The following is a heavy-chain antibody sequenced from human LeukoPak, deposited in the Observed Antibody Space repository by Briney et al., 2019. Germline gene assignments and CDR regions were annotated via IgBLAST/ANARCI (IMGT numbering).Heavy chain of an antibody. V-gene: IGHV4-30-2*01. J-gene: IGHJ6*03. Sequence: PSQTLSLTCIVSDGSISSAGYYWTWIRQTPGKGLEWIGYIYHSGTTYYNPSLKSRVTISLDRSKNQFSLKLTSVTAADTAVYYCAASSSNSVRHSYLDAWGKGTTVTVSS. D-gene: IGHD6-19*01. CDR2: IYHSGTT. CDR1: DGSISSAGYY. CDR3: AASSSNSVRHSYLDA.